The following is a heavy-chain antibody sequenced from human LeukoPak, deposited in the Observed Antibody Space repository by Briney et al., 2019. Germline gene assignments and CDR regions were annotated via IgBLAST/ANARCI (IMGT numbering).Heavy chain of an antibody. CDR1: AFAITNHH. CDR2: SQTTKPNSSTT. D-gene: IGHD6-13*01. V-gene: IGHV3-72*01. Sequence: GRSLRLSCAASAFAITNHHIDCVRHPPGNGIEWVGRSQTTKPNSSTTKYTASVKGRFTISRDDTKNSLYLQLNSLKTEDTAVYYCVRVVTTSSGWYRFDNWGQGTLVTVSS. CDR3: VRVVTTSSGWYRFDN. J-gene: IGHJ4*02.